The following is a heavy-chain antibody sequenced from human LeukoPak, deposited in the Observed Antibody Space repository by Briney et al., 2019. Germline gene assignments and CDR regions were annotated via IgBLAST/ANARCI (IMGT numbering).Heavy chain of an antibody. CDR1: GFTFTTYG. J-gene: IGHJ6*04. CDR2: ISSRSSYI. D-gene: IGHD3-10*02. CDR3: AELGITMIGGV. V-gene: IGHV3-21*01. Sequence: GGSLRLSCAASGFTFTTYGFNWVRQAPGKGLEWVSSISSRSSYIYYADSVKGRFTISRDNAKNSLYLQMNSLRAEDTAVYYCAELGITMIGGVWGKGTTVTISS.